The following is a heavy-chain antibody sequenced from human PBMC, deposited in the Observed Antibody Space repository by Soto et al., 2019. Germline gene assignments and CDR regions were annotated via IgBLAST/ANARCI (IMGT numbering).Heavy chain of an antibody. D-gene: IGHD2-15*01. CDR2: IYYNGRT. CDR1: GGSINNDDFY. CDR3: ARDRSSSPDYFDF. J-gene: IGHJ4*02. V-gene: IGHV4-30-4*01. Sequence: NPSETLSLTCTVSGGSINNDDFYWSWIRQPPGEGLEWIGFIYYNGRTSYTPSLENRLAISLDTSKNQFSLKLSSVSAADTAVYYCARDRSSSPDYFDFWGPGTLVTVSS.